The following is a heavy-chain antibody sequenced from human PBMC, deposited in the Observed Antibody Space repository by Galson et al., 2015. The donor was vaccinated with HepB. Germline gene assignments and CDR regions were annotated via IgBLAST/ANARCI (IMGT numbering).Heavy chain of an antibody. J-gene: IGHJ4*02. CDR3: IRNGWYSLEH. D-gene: IGHD6-19*01. CDR2: NHDNGGN. V-gene: IGHV4-4*02. Sequence: SETPSPPRAVSGGSLRRDRWGGWGRPAPGEGVEWVGGNHDNGGNNHKPSLQSRVTISGDKAKNRLSLKLTSMTAADTAVFFCIRNGWYSLEHWGQGTLVTVSS. CDR1: GGSLRRDRW.